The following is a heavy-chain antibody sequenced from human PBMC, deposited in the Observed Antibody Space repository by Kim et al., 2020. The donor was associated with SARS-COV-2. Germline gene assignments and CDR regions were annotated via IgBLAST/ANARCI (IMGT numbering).Heavy chain of an antibody. Sequence: SETLSLTCTVSRGFISEYYWSWIRQAPGKGLEWIGFIHNNGITNNNPSFKSGVSIPSTLPKNQSSFNLNPGTIATPAVFSCANKRPDRSGLIMSWGQGT. CDR3: ANKRPDRSGLIMS. V-gene: IGHV4-59*01. CDR1: RGFISEYY. J-gene: IGHJ4*02. CDR2: IHNNGIT. D-gene: IGHD3-22*01.